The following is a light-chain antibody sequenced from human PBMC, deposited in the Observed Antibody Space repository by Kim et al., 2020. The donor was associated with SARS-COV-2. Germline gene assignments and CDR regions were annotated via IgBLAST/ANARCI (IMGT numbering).Light chain of an antibody. J-gene: IGKJ1*01. CDR2: AAS. CDR1: QGISSD. V-gene: IGKV1-6*01. Sequence: ASVGDRVTITCRARQGISSDLAWYQQMPGKAPKLLIFAASNLQSGVPSRFSGSGSGTDFTLTISSLQPEDFATYYCLQDYSYPRTFGQGTKVEIK. CDR3: LQDYSYPRT.